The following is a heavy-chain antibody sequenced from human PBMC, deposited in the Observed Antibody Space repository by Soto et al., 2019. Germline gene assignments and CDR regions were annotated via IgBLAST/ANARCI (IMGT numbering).Heavy chain of an antibody. CDR1: GINFRSFA. J-gene: IGHJ4*02. D-gene: IGHD3-10*01. V-gene: IGHV3-23*01. Sequence: GGSLRLSCEAPGINFRSFAMSWVRQAPGKGLQWVASISNNADATYYADSVKGRFHISRDNSKRTVFLEMNSLRVEDTAVYYCAQLALWLGEFGRGYSGQGALVTVSS. CDR2: ISNNADAT. CDR3: AQLALWLGEFGRGY.